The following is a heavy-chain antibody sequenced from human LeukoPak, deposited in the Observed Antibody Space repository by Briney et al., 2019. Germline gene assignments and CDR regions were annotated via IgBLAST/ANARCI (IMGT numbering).Heavy chain of an antibody. J-gene: IGHJ4*02. V-gene: IGHV3-23*01. Sequence: GGSLRLSCAASGFRFSDYTITWVRQAPGKGLEWVSAISGSGGSTYYADSVKGRFTISRDNSKNTLYLQMNSLRAEDTAVYYCARPPNYYDSSGYNYWGQGTLVSVSS. CDR3: ARPPNYYDSSGYNY. CDR1: GFRFSDYT. D-gene: IGHD3-22*01. CDR2: ISGSGGST.